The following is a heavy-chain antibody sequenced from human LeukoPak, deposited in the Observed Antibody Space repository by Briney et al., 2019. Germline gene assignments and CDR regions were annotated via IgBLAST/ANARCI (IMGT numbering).Heavy chain of an antibody. CDR1: GDGFDNYW. Sequence: ESLKISCRVTGDGFDNYWIGWVRHMSGEGLQWVAIIHPSSSATHYSPSYQGRVSISADKAITTAYLQWNSLRTSDTAIYFCARRAHVAQLGVDWFDPWGQGTLVTVSS. D-gene: IGHD2-8*01. CDR2: IHPSSSAT. CDR3: ARRAHVAQLGVDWFDP. V-gene: IGHV5-51*01. J-gene: IGHJ5*02.